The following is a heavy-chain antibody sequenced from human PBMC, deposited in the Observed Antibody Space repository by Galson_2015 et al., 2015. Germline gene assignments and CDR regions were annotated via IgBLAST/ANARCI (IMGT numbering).Heavy chain of an antibody. Sequence: QSGAEVKKPGASVKVSCKASGYTFTSYGISWVRQAPGQGLEWMGWISAYNGNTNYAQKVQGRVTMTTDTSTSTAYMELRSLRSDDTAVYYCARSLAAAGTGGWFDPSGQGTLVTVSS. CDR2: ISAYNGNT. CDR1: GYTFTSYG. V-gene: IGHV1-18*01. J-gene: IGHJ5*02. CDR3: ARSLAAAGTGGWFDP. D-gene: IGHD6-13*01.